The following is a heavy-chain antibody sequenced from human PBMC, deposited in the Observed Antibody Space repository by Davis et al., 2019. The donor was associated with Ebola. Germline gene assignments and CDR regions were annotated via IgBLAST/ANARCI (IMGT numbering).Heavy chain of an antibody. D-gene: IGHD6-13*01. Sequence: PGGSLRLSCAASGFTFSDHYMEWVRQAPGKGLEWVGRSRNKANSYTTEYAASVKARFTISRDDSKNSLFLQMNSLEAEDTAVYHCARDGPADGTRGRFVYWGQGTLVTVSS. CDR2: SRNKANSYTT. CDR1: GFTFSDHY. V-gene: IGHV3-72*01. CDR3: ARDGPADGTRGRFVY. J-gene: IGHJ4*02.